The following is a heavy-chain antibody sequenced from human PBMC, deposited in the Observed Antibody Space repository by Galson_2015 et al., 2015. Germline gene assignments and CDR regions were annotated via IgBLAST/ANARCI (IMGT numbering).Heavy chain of an antibody. J-gene: IGHJ4*02. D-gene: IGHD3-22*01. CDR2: IWYDGTYT. Sequence: SLRLSCAPSGFTFSSYGMHWVRQAPGKGPEWVALIWYDGTYTYYADSVKGRFTISRDNSKNTLYLQVDSLRAEDTAVYYCARALLSETSGYYLGYWGQGTLVTVSS. CDR1: GFTFSSYG. V-gene: IGHV3-33*01. CDR3: ARALLSETSGYYLGY.